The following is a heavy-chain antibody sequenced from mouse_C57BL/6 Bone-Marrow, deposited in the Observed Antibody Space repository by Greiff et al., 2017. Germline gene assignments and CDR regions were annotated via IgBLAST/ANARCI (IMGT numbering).Heavy chain of an antibody. J-gene: IGHJ4*01. D-gene: IGHD1-1*01. CDR3: AREGYGSSFYAMDY. V-gene: IGHV1-55*01. CDR2: IYPGSGST. Sequence: QLQQPGAELVKPGASVKMSCKASGYTFTSYWITWVKQRPGQGLEWIGDIYPGSGSTNYNEKFKSKATLTVDTSSSTAYMQLSSLTSEDSAVYYCAREGYGSSFYAMDYWGQGTSVTVSS. CDR1: GYTFTSYW.